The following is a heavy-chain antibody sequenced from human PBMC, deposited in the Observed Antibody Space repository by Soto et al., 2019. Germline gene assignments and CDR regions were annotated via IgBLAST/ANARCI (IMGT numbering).Heavy chain of an antibody. D-gene: IGHD2-2*02. J-gene: IGHJ5*02. CDR3: ARDALIVVVPAAIYNWFDP. CDR2: INPSGGST. CDR1: GYTFTSYY. V-gene: IGHV1-46*03. Sequence: GASVKVSCKASGYTFTSYYMHWVRQAPGQGLEWMGIINPSGGSTSYAQKFQGRVTMTRDTSTSTVYVELSSLRSEDTAVYYCARDALIVVVPAAIYNWFDPWGQGTLVTVSS.